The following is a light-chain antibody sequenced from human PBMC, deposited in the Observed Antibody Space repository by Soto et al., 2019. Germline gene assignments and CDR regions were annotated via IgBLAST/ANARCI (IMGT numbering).Light chain of an antibody. CDR2: AAS. CDR3: QQSYSTLVT. Sequence: DIQMTQFPSSLSASVGDRVTITCRASQSISSYLNWYQQKPGKAPKLLIYAASSLQSGVPSRFSGSGSGTDFTLTISSLQPEDFATYYCQQSYSTLVTFGQGTKVDIK. J-gene: IGKJ1*01. CDR1: QSISSY. V-gene: IGKV1-39*01.